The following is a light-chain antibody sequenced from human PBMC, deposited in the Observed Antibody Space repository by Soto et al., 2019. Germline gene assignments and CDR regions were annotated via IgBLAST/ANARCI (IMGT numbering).Light chain of an antibody. CDR2: GVS. V-gene: IGKV3-20*01. CDR3: QQYGTSTPT. Sequence: EIVLTQFPGTLSLSPGEGATLSCRASQSVSGDSLACYRQKLGQAPRLLIYGVSNRATGLPDRFSGGGSGTYFTLTISRLEHQVSAVYYCQQYGTSTPTFGQGTRLEI. CDR1: QSVSGDS. J-gene: IGKJ2*01.